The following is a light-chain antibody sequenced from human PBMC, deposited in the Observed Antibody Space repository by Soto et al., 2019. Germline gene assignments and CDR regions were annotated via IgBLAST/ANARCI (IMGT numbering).Light chain of an antibody. V-gene: IGKV1-39*01. CDR1: QDIDIY. CDR2: DKS. CDR3: QQSYRTPYT. J-gene: IGKJ2*01. Sequence: TQMTQSPSSLSASVGDRVIITCRASQDIDIYLSWHQQKPGKVPKLLIYDKSTLRSGVPSRFSGSGSGTDFTLTINNLQPEDFATYYCQQSYRTPYTFGQGTKVDIK.